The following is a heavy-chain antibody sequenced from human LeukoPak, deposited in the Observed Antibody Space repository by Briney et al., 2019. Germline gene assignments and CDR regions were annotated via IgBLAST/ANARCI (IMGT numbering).Heavy chain of an antibody. J-gene: IGHJ4*02. CDR2: INHSGRT. CDR1: GGSFSGYY. CDR3: ARAGDNSGYSDY. V-gene: IGHV4-34*01. D-gene: IGHD3-22*01. Sequence: TTSETLSLTCAVYGGSFSGYYWSGIRQPPGKGLKWIGEINHSGRTNYNPSLKSRVTISVDTSKNQFSLKLSSVTAADTAVYYCARAGDNSGYSDYWGQGTLVTVSS.